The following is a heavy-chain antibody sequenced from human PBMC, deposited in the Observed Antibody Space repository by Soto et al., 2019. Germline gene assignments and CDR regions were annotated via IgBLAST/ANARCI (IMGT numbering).Heavy chain of an antibody. CDR3: ARDPGAGLAVAGLGVGDYYYGMDV. CDR2: IIPIFGTA. CDR1: GGTFSSYA. D-gene: IGHD6-19*01. Sequence: QVQLVQSGAEVKKPGSSVKVSCKASGGTFSSYAISWVRQAPGQGLEWMGGIIPIFGTANYAQKFQGRVTITADESPSTAYMELSSLRSEDTAVYYCARDPGAGLAVAGLGVGDYYYGMDVWGQGTTVTVSS. V-gene: IGHV1-69*12. J-gene: IGHJ6*02.